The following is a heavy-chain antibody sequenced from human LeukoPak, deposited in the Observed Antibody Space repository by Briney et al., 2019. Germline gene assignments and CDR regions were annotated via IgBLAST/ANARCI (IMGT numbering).Heavy chain of an antibody. D-gene: IGHD2-15*01. CDR1: GGSISSYY. J-gene: IGHJ4*02. V-gene: IGHV4-59*01. CDR3: ARDPRRGRSGLDY. CDR2: IYYSGST. Sequence: PSETLSLTCTVSGGSISSYYWSWIRQPPGKGLEWIGYIYYSGSTNYNPPLKRRVTISVDTSKNQFSLKLSSVTAADTAVYYCARDPRRGRSGLDYWGQGPLVTVSS.